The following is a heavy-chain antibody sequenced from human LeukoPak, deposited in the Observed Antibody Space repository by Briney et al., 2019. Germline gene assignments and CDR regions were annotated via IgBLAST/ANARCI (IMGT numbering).Heavy chain of an antibody. Sequence: GESLKISCKGSGYIFTTYWIGWVRQMPGKGLEWMGIIYPGDSDTRYSPSFQGQVTISVDKSISTAFLQWGSLRASDTAMYYCARHQNFGAPSDFWGQGTLVTVSS. V-gene: IGHV5-51*01. CDR2: IYPGDSDT. CDR1: GYIFTTYW. J-gene: IGHJ4*02. CDR3: ARHQNFGAPSDF. D-gene: IGHD3-10*01.